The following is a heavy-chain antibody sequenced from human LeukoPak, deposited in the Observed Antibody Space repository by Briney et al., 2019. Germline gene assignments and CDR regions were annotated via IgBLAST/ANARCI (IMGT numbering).Heavy chain of an antibody. CDR3: ATTIAVADNFDY. CDR1: GGSISSSSYY. D-gene: IGHD6-19*01. V-gene: IGHV4-39*07. CDR2: IYYSGST. J-gene: IGHJ4*02. Sequence: SETLSLTCTVSGGSISSSSYYWGWIRQPPGKGLEWIGSIYYSGSTYYNPSLKSRVTISVDTSKNQFSLKLSSVTAADTAVYYCATTIAVADNFDYWGQGTLVTVSS.